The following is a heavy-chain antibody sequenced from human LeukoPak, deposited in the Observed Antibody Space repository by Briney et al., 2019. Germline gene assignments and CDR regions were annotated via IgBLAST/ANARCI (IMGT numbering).Heavy chain of an antibody. CDR2: VNRDGSET. J-gene: IGHJ6*02. D-gene: IGHD2-8*01. Sequence: GGSLRLSCAASGFTFSNAWMNWVRQAPGRGPEWVANVNRDGSETYYLDSVKGRFTISRDNAKNSLYLQMNSLRAEDTALYYCVRNNAMDVWGQGTTVIVSS. V-gene: IGHV3-7*03. CDR3: VRNNAMDV. CDR1: GFTFSNAW.